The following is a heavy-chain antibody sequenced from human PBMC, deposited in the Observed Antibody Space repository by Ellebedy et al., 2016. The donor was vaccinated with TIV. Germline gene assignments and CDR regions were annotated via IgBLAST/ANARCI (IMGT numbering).Heavy chain of an antibody. CDR1: GFTFSGYW. D-gene: IGHD6-19*01. Sequence: GESLKISCAASGFTFSGYWMHWVRQAPGKGLVWVSRIYGDGSSTSYADSVKGRFTISRDNSMTTLYLEMNSLRAEDTAVYYCARDLDKSSGWYGGAAYWGQGTLVTVSS. CDR3: ARDLDKSSGWYGGAAY. V-gene: IGHV3-74*01. J-gene: IGHJ4*02. CDR2: IYGDGSST.